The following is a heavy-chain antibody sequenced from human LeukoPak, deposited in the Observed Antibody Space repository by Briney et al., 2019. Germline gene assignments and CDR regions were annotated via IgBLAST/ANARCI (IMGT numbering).Heavy chain of an antibody. Sequence: GGSLRLSCAASGFTFSSYGMHWVRQAPGKGLEWVAVIWYDGSNKYYADSVKGRFTISRDDSKNTLYLQMNSLRAEDTAVYYCARDRSRAVAGSYYYYYGMDVWGQGTTVTVSS. CDR1: GFTFSSYG. V-gene: IGHV3-33*08. CDR3: ARDRSRAVAGSYYYYYGMDV. D-gene: IGHD6-19*01. CDR2: IWYDGSNK. J-gene: IGHJ6*02.